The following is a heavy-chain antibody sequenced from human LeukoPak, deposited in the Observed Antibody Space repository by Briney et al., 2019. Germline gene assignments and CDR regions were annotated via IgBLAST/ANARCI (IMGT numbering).Heavy chain of an antibody. CDR3: AKTPTGQLPVYFDY. CDR1: GGSISSSSYY. V-gene: IGHV4-39*01. CDR2: IYYSGST. J-gene: IGHJ4*02. Sequence: PSETLSLTCTVSGGSISSSSYYWGWIRQPPGKGLEWIGSIYYSGSTYYNPSLKSRVTISVDTSKNQFSLKLSSVTAADTAVYYCAKTPTGQLPVYFDYWGQGTLVTVSS. D-gene: IGHD2-2*01.